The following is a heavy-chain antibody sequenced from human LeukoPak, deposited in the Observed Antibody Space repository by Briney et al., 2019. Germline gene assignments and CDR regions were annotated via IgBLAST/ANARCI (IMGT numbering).Heavy chain of an antibody. CDR3: VRDGGGTTPYDC. V-gene: IGHV3-74*01. J-gene: IGHJ4*02. CDR2: ISPDGRNI. CDR1: GFTLSDYW. D-gene: IGHD1-7*01. Sequence: GGSLRLSCAASGFTLSDYWMNWVRQVPGKGPVWVSHISPDGRNIAYADSVKGRFTVSRDSAKNTLYLQMNSLRVGDTAVYYCVRDGGGTTPYDCWGQGTLVTVSS.